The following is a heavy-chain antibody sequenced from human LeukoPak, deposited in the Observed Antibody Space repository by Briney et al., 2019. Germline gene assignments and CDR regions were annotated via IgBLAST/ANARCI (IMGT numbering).Heavy chain of an antibody. J-gene: IGHJ4*02. CDR1: GFTFRSYA. D-gene: IGHD6-19*01. CDR3: ARDWAIIDYSSGWHARDFLQGYYFDY. V-gene: IGHV3-30-3*01. Sequence: PGGSLRLSCAVSGFTFRSYAMHWVRQAPGKGPEWVAVISFDGTITNYADSVKGRFSVSRDNSKKTLSLHMNNLRTEDTAMYYCARDWAIIDYSSGWHARDFLQGYYFDYWGQGALVIVSS. CDR2: ISFDGTIT.